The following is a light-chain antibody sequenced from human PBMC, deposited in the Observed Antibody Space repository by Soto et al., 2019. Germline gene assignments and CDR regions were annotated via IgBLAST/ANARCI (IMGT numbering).Light chain of an antibody. Sequence: EIGLTQSPCTLSLSPGDRATLSFRASQSVSSSYLAWYQQKPGQAPRLLIYGASSRATGIPDRFSGSGFGTDFTLTITRLEPEDFAVYYCQQYGDSPQTFGPGTKVDIK. V-gene: IGKV3-20*01. CDR2: GAS. CDR3: QQYGDSPQT. J-gene: IGKJ1*01. CDR1: QSVSSSY.